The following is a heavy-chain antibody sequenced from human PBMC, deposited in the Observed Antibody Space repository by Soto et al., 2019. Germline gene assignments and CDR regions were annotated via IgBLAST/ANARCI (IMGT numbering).Heavy chain of an antibody. Sequence: QLQLQESGPGLVKPSETLSLTCTVSGGSISSSSYYWGWIRQPPGKGLEGIGSIYYSGSTYYNPSLKSRVTISVDTSKNQFSLKLSSVTAADTAVYYCARRRSYGLLGILPGPGGFDHWGQGTLVTVSS. CDR1: GGSISSSSYY. D-gene: IGHD5-18*01. J-gene: IGHJ4*02. CDR2: IYYSGST. CDR3: ARRRSYGLLGILPGPGGFDH. V-gene: IGHV4-39*01.